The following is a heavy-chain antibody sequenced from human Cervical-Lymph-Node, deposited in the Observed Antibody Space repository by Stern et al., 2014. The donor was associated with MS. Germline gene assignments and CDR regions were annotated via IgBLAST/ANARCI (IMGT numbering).Heavy chain of an antibody. CDR1: GGSISSYY. V-gene: IGHV4-59*01. D-gene: IGHD6-13*01. CDR3: ARVEAAAVSYWYFDL. J-gene: IGHJ2*01. CDR2: IYYSGGT. Sequence: QLQLQESGPGLVKPSETLSLTCTVSGGSISSYYWSWIRQPPGKGLEWIGYIYYSGGTNYNPSLKSRVPISVDTSKNQFSLKLSSVTAADTAVYYCARVEAAAVSYWYFDLWGRGTLVTVSS.